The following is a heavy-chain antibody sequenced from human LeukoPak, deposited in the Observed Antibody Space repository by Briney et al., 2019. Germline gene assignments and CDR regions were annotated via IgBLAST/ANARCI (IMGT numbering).Heavy chain of an antibody. V-gene: IGHV3-74*01. CDR1: GFTFSRSH. CDR3: VKWDWG. CDR2: INSDGSII. D-gene: IGHD3-16*01. J-gene: IGHJ4*02. Sequence: GGSLRLSCAASGFTFSRSHMHWVRRASGKGPMWVSRINSDGSIINYVDSVKGRFTTSRDNAKNTVYLQMNSLRAEDTAVYYCVKWDWGGGQGTLVTVSS.